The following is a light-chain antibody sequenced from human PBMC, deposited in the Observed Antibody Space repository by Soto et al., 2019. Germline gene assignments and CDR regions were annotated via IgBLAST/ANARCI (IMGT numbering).Light chain of an antibody. CDR2: SNN. J-gene: IGLJ1*01. CDR3: EAWDESRNGYV. CDR1: SSNIGSNT. Sequence: QSVLTQPPSASGTPGQRVTISCSGSSSNIGSNTVNWYQQLPGTAPKLLIYSNNQRPSGVPDRFSGSKSGTSASLAISGLQSEDEADYYCEAWDESRNGYVFGTGTMVTVL. V-gene: IGLV1-44*01.